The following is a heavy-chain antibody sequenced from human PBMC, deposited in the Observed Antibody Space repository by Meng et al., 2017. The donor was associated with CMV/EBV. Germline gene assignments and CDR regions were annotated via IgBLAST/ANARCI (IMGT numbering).Heavy chain of an antibody. J-gene: IGHJ4*02. CDR2: IYYSGST. D-gene: IGHD3-22*01. Sequence: SETLSLTCTVSGGSVSSGSYYWSWIRQPPGKGLEWIGYIYYSGSTNYNPSLKSRVTISVDTSKNQFSLKLSSVTAADTAVYYCAREENDSSGYYHAFDYWGQGTLVTVSS. CDR3: AREENDSSGYYHAFDY. CDR1: GGSVSSGSYY. V-gene: IGHV4-61*01.